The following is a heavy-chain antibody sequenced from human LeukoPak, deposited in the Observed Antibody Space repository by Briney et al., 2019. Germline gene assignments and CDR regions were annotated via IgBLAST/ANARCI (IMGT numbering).Heavy chain of an antibody. J-gene: IGHJ4*02. CDR3: VRGSTLRHYQY. Sequence: SETLSLTCTVSGGSISSSTYSWGWIRRPPGKGLEWIGSIYYSGSTYYNPSLKSRVTVSVDTSKNQFSLKLSSVTAADTAVYYCVRGSTLRHYQYWGQGTLVTVSS. CDR2: IYYSGST. D-gene: IGHD3-16*01. CDR1: GGSISSSTYS. V-gene: IGHV4-39*01.